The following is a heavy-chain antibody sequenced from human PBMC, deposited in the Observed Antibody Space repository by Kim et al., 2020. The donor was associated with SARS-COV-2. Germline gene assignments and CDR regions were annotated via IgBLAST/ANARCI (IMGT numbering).Heavy chain of an antibody. D-gene: IGHD6-13*01. J-gene: IGHJ6*02. Sequence: ASVKVSCKASVYTFTSYGISWVRQAPGQGLEWMGWISAYNGNTNYAQKLQGRVTMTTDTSTSTAYMELRSLRSDDTAVYYCARDYSSSGYYYYYGMDVWGQGTTVTVSS. CDR2: ISAYNGNT. V-gene: IGHV1-18*04. CDR1: VYTFTSYG. CDR3: ARDYSSSGYYYYYGMDV.